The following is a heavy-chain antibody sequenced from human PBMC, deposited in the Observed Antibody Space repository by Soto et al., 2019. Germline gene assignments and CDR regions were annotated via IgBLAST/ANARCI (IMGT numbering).Heavy chain of an antibody. J-gene: IGHJ6*03. CDR2: INHSGST. CDR1: GGSFSGYY. V-gene: IGHV4-34*01. CDR3: ASGGDGDLGYDYCYVDI. Sequence: PSETLSLTCAVYGGSFSGYYWSWIRQPPGQGLEWIGEINHSGSTNYNPSLKSRVTISVDTSKNQFSLMRSSVTAADTAVYYCASGGDGDLGYDYCYVDIWGKGTTVSV. D-gene: IGHD4-17*01.